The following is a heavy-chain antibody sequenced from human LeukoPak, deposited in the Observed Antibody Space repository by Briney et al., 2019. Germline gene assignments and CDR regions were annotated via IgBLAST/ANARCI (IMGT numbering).Heavy chain of an antibody. V-gene: IGHV3-48*02. CDR1: GFTFSSYN. Sequence: GGSLRLSCAASGFTFSSYNMNWVRQAPGKGLEWVSYIGSASNIIYYADSVKGRFTISRDNAKNSLYPQMNSLRDEDTAVYFCARDASGDFLLKYWGQGTLVTVSS. J-gene: IGHJ4*02. CDR3: ARDASGDFLLKY. CDR2: IGSASNII. D-gene: IGHD2-21*01.